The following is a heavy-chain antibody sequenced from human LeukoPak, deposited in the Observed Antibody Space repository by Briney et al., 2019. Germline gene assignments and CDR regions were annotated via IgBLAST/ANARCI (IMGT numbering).Heavy chain of an antibody. CDR2: INSDGSST. CDR3: ARETPLNYYDSSGYYFKTDGFDG. J-gene: IGHJ4*01. Sequence: GGSLRLSCAASGFTFSSYWMHWVRQAPGKGLVWVSRINSDGSSTSYADSVKGRFTISRDNAKNTLYLQMNSLRAEDTAVYYCARETPLNYYDSSGYYFKTDGFDGWG. D-gene: IGHD3-22*01. V-gene: IGHV3-74*01. CDR1: GFTFSSYW.